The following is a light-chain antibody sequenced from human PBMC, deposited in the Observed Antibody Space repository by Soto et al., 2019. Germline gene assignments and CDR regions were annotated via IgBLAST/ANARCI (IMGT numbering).Light chain of an antibody. Sequence: EIVMTQSPATLSVSPGERATLSCRASQSVSSNLAWYQQKPGQAPSLLIYGASTRATGIPARFSGSGSGTDSTLTTTSLHSADLAVYDCQQYNNWPFTFGPGTKVDIK. CDR1: QSVSSN. CDR3: QQYNNWPFT. V-gene: IGKV3-15*01. J-gene: IGKJ3*01. CDR2: GAS.